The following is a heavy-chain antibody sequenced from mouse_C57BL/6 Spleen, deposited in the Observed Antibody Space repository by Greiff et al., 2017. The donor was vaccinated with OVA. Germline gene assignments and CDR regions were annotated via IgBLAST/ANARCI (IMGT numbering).Heavy chain of an antibody. CDR2: IYPGDGDT. V-gene: IGHV1-82*01. J-gene: IGHJ1*03. D-gene: IGHD1-1*01. Sequence: QVHVKQSGPELVKPGASVKISCKASGYAFSSSWMNWVKQRPGKGLEWIGRIYPGDGDTNYNGKFKGKATLTADKSSSTAYMQLSSLTSEDSAVYFCASMDGSSYRYFDVWGTGTTVTVSS. CDR1: GYAFSSSW. CDR3: ASMDGSSYRYFDV.